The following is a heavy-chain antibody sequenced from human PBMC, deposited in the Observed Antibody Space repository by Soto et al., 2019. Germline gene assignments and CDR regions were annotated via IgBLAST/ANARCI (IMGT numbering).Heavy chain of an antibody. D-gene: IGHD3-10*01. Sequence: ASVKVSCKGSGYTFTGDYMDWVRQAPGQGLEWMGWISAYNGNTNYAQKLQGRVTMTTDTSTSTAYMELRSLRSDDTAVYYCARAMVREQFMDVWGKGTTVTVS. J-gene: IGHJ6*03. CDR3: ARAMVREQFMDV. CDR2: ISAYNGNT. V-gene: IGHV1-18*04. CDR1: GYTFTGDY.